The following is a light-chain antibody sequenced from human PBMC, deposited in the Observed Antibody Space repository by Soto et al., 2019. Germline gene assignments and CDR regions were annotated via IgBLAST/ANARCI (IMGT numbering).Light chain of an antibody. J-gene: IGLJ1*01. CDR1: SSDVGNSNL. V-gene: IGLV2-23*01. CDR3: SSFAAGDTYV. CDR2: EAS. Sequence: QSVLTQPASVSGSPGQSIAISCTGTSSDVGNSNLVSWYQQHPGKAPELMIYEASKRPSGVPDRFSGTKSDNTASLTISGLQAEDEADYYCSSFAAGDTYVFGTGTKLTVL.